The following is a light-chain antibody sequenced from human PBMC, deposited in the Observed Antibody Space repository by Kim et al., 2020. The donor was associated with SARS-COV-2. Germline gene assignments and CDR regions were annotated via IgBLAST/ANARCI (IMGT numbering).Light chain of an antibody. CDR3: QQYGTSLRT. CDR2: GAS. CDR1: QSVTSSY. J-gene: IGKJ1*01. V-gene: IGKV3-20*01. Sequence: EIVLTQSPGTLSLSPGERATLSCRASQSVTSSYLAWYQQKPGQPPRLLIYGASNRATGIPDRFSGSGSGTDFTLTISRLESEDLVVYYCQQYGTSLRTFGQGTKVDIK.